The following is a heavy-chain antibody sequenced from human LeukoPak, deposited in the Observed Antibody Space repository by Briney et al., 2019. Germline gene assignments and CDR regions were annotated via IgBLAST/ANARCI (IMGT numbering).Heavy chain of an antibody. CDR1: GGTFSSYA. CDR2: IIPIFGTA. D-gene: IGHD5-24*01. CDR3: GRVRDVYGSLDAFDI. V-gene: IGHV1-69*13. J-gene: IGHJ3*02. Sequence: ASVKVSCKASGGTFSSYAISWVRQAPGQGLEWMGGIIPIFGTANYAQKFQGRVTITADESTSTAYMELSSLRSEDTAVYYCGRVRDVYGSLDAFDIWGQGTMVTVSS.